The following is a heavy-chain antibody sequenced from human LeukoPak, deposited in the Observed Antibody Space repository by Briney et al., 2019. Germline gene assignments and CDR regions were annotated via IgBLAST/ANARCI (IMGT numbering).Heavy chain of an antibody. J-gene: IGHJ6*03. Sequence: QPGGSLRLSCAASGFTFSSYAMSWVRQAPGKGLEWVSAISGSGGSTYYADSVKGRFTISRDNSKNTLYLQMNSLRSEDTAVYYCARDSVPHSTVYYYYMDVWGKGTTVTVSS. CDR3: ARDSVPHSTVYYYYMDV. CDR2: ISGSGGST. V-gene: IGHV3-23*01. D-gene: IGHD2-8*02. CDR1: GFTFSSYA.